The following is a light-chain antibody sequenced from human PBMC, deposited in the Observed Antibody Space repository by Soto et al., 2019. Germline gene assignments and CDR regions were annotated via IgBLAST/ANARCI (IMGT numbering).Light chain of an antibody. V-gene: IGLV1-44*01. J-gene: IGLJ3*02. CDR1: SSNIGTYG. CDR3: SSYTSSSSWV. Sequence: QSVLTQPPSASGTPGQRVTISCSGSSSNIGTYGVNWYQQLPGTAPKFLIYSNNLRPSGVPDRFSGSKSGNTASLTISGLQAEDEADYYCSSYTSSSSWVFGGGTKVTVL. CDR2: SNN.